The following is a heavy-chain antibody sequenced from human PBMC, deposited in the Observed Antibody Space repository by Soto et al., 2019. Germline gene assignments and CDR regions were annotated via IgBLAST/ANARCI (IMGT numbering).Heavy chain of an antibody. Sequence: QVHLQESGPGLVKPSETLSLTCSVSGGSISNDYWTWIRQPPGKGLEWIGYIYKGGSINYNPSLKSRVTISVDTSNTQCSLKLSSVTAGDTAVYYCARAYYDRSGYAVDPWGQGTLVTVSS. V-gene: IGHV4-4*09. CDR2: IYKGGSI. CDR1: GGSISNDY. J-gene: IGHJ5*02. D-gene: IGHD3-22*01. CDR3: ARAYYDRSGYAVDP.